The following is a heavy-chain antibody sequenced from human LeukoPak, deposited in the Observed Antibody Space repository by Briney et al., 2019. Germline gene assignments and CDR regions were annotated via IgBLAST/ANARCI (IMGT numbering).Heavy chain of an antibody. Sequence: SETLSLTCAVSGYSITTGRYWGWIRQPPGKGLEWIGSVYHSGSTYYNPSLKSRVTISVDTSKNQFSLNLRSVTAADTAVYYCARSLSTAGIDYWGLGTLVTVSS. D-gene: IGHD2-2*01. CDR2: VYHSGST. CDR1: GYSITTGRY. J-gene: IGHJ4*02. CDR3: ARSLSTAGIDY. V-gene: IGHV4-38-2*01.